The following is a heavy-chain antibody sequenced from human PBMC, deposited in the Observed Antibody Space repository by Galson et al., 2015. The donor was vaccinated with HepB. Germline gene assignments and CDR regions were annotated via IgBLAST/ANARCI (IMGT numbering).Heavy chain of an antibody. D-gene: IGHD6-13*01. CDR1: GFTFSSYA. J-gene: IGHJ6*02. CDR3: ARVIPLDLYSSSPSGTYYYYGMDV. V-gene: IGHV3-23*01. Sequence: SLRLSCAASGFTFSSYAMSWVRQAPGKGLEWVSAISGSGGSTYYADSVKGRFTISRDNAKSSLYLQMNSLRAEDTAVYYCARVIPLDLYSSSPSGTYYYYGMDVWGQGTTVTVSS. CDR2: ISGSGGST.